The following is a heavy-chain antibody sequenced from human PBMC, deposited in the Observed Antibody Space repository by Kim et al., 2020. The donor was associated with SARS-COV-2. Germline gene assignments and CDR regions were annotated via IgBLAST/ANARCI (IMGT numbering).Heavy chain of an antibody. CDR3: ARATSSGTTDY. D-gene: IGHD1-26*01. Sequence: SETLSLTCAVYGGSFSGYYWSWIRQPPGKGLEWIGEINHSGSTNYNPSLKSRVTISVDTSKNQFSLKLSSVTAADTAVYYCARATSSGTTDYWGQGTLVT. V-gene: IGHV4-34*01. J-gene: IGHJ4*02. CDR1: GGSFSGYY. CDR2: INHSGST.